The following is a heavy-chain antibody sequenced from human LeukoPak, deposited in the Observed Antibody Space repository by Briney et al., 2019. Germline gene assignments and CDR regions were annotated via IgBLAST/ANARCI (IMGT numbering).Heavy chain of an antibody. CDR2: IIPIFGTA. Sequence: SVKVSCKASXYXXTGYYXHXVXXAXXXXLEXMGGIIPIFGTANYAQKFQGRVTITADESTSTAYMELSSLRSEDTAVYYCEATRGFGDFDYWGQGTLVTVSS. J-gene: IGHJ4*02. V-gene: IGHV1-69*13. CDR3: EATRGFGDFDY. D-gene: IGHD5-12*01. CDR1: XYXXTGYY.